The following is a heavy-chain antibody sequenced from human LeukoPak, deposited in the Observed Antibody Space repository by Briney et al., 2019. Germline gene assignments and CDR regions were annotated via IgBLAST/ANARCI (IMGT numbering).Heavy chain of an antibody. CDR3: ARDERLYYYDSSGYYFGYFDY. V-gene: IGHV3-48*02. CDR1: GFTFSSYS. J-gene: IGHJ4*02. CDR2: ISSSSSTI. Sequence: PGGSLRLSCAASGFTFSSYSMNWVRQAPGKGLEWVSYISSSSSTIYYADSVKGRFTISRDNAKNSLYLQMNSLRDEDTAVYYCARDERLYYYDSSGYYFGYFDYWGQGTLVTVSS. D-gene: IGHD3-22*01.